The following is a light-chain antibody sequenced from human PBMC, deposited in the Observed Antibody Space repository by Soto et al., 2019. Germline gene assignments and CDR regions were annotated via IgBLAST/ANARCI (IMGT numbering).Light chain of an antibody. V-gene: IGKV1-5*03. J-gene: IGKJ1*01. CDR3: LQDINYPWT. Sequence: DIQMTQYPSTLSGSVGDRVTITCRASQTISSWLAWYQQKPGKAPKLLIYKASTLKSGVPSRFSGSGSGTDFTLAISSLQPEDSAPYYCLQDINYPWTFGQGTKV. CDR2: KAS. CDR1: QTISSW.